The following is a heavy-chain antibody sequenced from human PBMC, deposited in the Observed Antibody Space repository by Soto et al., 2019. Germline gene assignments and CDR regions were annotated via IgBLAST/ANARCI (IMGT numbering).Heavy chain of an antibody. CDR1: GGTFSSYT. CDR3: ARAMGDYVWGSYSLDY. CDR2: IIPILGIA. V-gene: IGHV1-69*02. Sequence: QVQLVQSGAEVKKPGSSVKVSCKASGGTFSSYTISWVRQAPGQGLEWMGRIIPILGIANYAQKFQGRVTITADKSTSTAYMELSSLRSEDTAVYYCARAMGDYVWGSYSLDYWGQGTLVTVSS. D-gene: IGHD3-16*01. J-gene: IGHJ4*02.